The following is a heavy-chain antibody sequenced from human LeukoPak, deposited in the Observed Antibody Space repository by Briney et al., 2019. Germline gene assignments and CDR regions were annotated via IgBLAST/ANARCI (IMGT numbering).Heavy chain of an antibody. V-gene: IGHV4-39*01. Sequence: SETLSLTCTVSGGSISSSSYYWGWIRQPPGKGLEWIGTIYYNGNTYYNPSLKSRVTISVDTSKNQFSLKLSSVTAADTAVYYCARISWGLTMIGGFFDYWGKGALVTISS. CDR1: GGSISSSSYY. CDR2: IYYNGNT. J-gene: IGHJ4*02. CDR3: ARISWGLTMIGGFFDY. D-gene: IGHD3-10*01.